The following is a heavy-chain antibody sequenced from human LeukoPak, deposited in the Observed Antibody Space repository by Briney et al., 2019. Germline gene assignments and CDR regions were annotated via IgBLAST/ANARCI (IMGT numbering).Heavy chain of an antibody. V-gene: IGHV4-4*07. D-gene: IGHD1-1*01. CDR2: IYGSGST. CDR3: ARGRRVRYYYYMDV. CDR1: GGSISRYY. J-gene: IGHJ6*03. Sequence: SETLSLTCTVSGGSISRYYWSWIRQPAGKGLEWIGRIYGSGSTTYNPSLKSRVRLSVDTSKNQFSLKLSSVTAADTAVYYCARGRRVRYYYYMDVWGKGTTVTVSS.